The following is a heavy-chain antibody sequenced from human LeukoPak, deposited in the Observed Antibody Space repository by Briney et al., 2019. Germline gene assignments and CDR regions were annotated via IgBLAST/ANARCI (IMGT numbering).Heavy chain of an antibody. Sequence: GGSLRLSCAASGFTFSSDSMNWVRQAPGEGLEWVSSICSSSSHIYYADSVKGRFTISRDNAKNSLYLQMNSLRAEDTAVYYCTSNPPGIARDGAEYFQHWGQGTLVTVSS. J-gene: IGHJ1*01. CDR1: GFTFSSDS. V-gene: IGHV3-21*01. CDR3: TSNPPGIARDGAEYFQH. CDR2: ICSSSSHI. D-gene: IGHD6-13*01.